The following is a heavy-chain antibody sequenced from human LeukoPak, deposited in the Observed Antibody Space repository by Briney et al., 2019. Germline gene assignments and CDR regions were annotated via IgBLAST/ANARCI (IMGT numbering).Heavy chain of an antibody. CDR3: ARINLGDYVWGSYRYPFDY. J-gene: IGHJ4*02. Sequence: ASVKVSCKASGYTFTGYYMHWVRQAPGQGLEWIGRINPNSGGTNYAQKFQGRVTMTRDTSISTAYMELSRLRSDDTAVYYCARINLGDYVWGSYRYPFDYWGQGTLVTVSS. CDR2: INPNSGGT. D-gene: IGHD3-16*02. V-gene: IGHV1-2*06. CDR1: GYTFTGYY.